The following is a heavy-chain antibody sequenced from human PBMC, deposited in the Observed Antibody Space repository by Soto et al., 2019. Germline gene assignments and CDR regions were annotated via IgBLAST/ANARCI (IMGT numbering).Heavy chain of an antibody. J-gene: IGHJ4*02. D-gene: IGHD3-10*01. CDR3: ARALLLVIWFGELHD. CDR1: GGSISSPNFY. Sequence: QVQLQESGPGLVKPAQTLSLTCTVSGGSISSPNFYWSWIRQHPGKGLEWIGHIYYNGTTYYNPPLKGRVSISEDTSEYQVSRKLSSWTAEDTAVYYCARALLLVIWFGELHDWGRGILVTV. V-gene: IGHV4-31*03. CDR2: IYYNGTT.